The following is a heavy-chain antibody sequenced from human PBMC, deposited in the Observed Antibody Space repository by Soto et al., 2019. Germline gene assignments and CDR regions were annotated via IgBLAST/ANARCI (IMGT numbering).Heavy chain of an antibody. CDR3: ARGSCSSTSCYAGYYYYYMDV. CDR1: GYTFTSYG. CDR2: ISAYNGNT. V-gene: IGHV1-18*01. Sequence: GASVKVSCKASGYTFTSYGISWVRQAPGQGLEWMGWISAYNGNTNYAQKLQGRVTMTTETSTSTAYMELRSLRSDDTAVYYCARGSCSSTSCYAGYYYYYMDVWGKGTTVTVSS. J-gene: IGHJ6*03. D-gene: IGHD2-2*01.